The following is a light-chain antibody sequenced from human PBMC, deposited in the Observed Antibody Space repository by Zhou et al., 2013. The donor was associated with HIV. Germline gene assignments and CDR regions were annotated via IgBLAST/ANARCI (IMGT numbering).Light chain of an antibody. V-gene: IGKV3-11*01. CDR2: DAS. Sequence: EIVLTQSPATLSLSPGERATLSCRASQSVSSYLAWYQQKPGQAPRLLMYDASNRATGIPARFRGSGSGTDFTLTISSLEPEDFAVYYCQQRSSWPNTFGQGTQLEIK. CDR3: QQRSSWPNT. J-gene: IGKJ2*01. CDR1: QSVSSY.